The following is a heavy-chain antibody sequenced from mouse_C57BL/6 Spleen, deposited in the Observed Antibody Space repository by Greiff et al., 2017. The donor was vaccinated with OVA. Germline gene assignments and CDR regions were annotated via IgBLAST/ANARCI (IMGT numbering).Heavy chain of an antibody. CDR1: GYTFTSYW. J-gene: IGHJ4*01. CDR2: IHPNSGST. CDR3: ARSYYGSSLYAMDY. V-gene: IGHV1-64*01. D-gene: IGHD1-1*01. Sequence: QVQLKQPGAELVKPGASVKLSCKASGYTFTSYWMHWVKQRPGQGLEWIGMIHPNSGSTNYNEKFKSKATLTVDKSSSTAYMQLSSLTSEDSAVYYCARSYYGSSLYAMDYWGQGTSVTVSS.